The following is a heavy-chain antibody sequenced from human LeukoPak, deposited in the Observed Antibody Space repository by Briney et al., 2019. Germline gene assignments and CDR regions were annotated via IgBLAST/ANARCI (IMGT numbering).Heavy chain of an antibody. J-gene: IGHJ4*02. V-gene: IGHV3-53*01. CDR1: GFTVSSNY. CDR3: AREAVTRNYFDY. CDR2: IYSGGST. Sequence: GGSLTLSCAASGFTVSSNYMNWVRQAPGKGLEWVSVIYSGGSTYYADSVKGRFTISRDNSKNTLYLQMNSLRAEDTAVYYCAREAVTRNYFDYWGQGTLVTVSS. D-gene: IGHD4-17*01.